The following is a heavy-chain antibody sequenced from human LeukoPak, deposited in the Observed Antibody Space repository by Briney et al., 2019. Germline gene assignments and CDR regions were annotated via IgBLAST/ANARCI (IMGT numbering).Heavy chain of an antibody. CDR1: GGSISSYY. CDR2: IYYSGST. Sequence: SETLSLTCTVSGGSISSYYWSWIRQPPGKGLEWIGSIYYSGSTYYNPSLKSRVTISVDTSKNQFSLKLSSVTAADTAVYYCAYSGGASSGWRFDYWGQGTLVTVSS. CDR3: AYSGGASSGWRFDY. V-gene: IGHV4-59*05. J-gene: IGHJ4*02. D-gene: IGHD6-19*01.